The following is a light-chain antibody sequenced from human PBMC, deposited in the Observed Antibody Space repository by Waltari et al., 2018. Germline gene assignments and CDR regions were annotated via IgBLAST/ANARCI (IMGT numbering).Light chain of an antibody. J-gene: IGKJ2*01. CDR1: QSVGTW. Sequence: DIQRIQSPSTLSASVGDRVTLSCRASQSVGTWLAWYQQKPGKAPKLLIYMASSLESGVPARFSGSGSGTEFTLTINSLQPEDFATYFCQQYSSFSTFGQGTKVDI. V-gene: IGKV1-5*03. CDR2: MAS. CDR3: QQYSSFST.